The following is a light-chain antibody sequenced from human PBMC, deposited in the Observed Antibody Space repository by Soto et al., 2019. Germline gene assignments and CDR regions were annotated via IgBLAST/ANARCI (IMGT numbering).Light chain of an antibody. CDR2: DAS. V-gene: IGKV3-11*01. CDR1: PSVSNS. CDR3: QQRKKRPPVT. J-gene: IGKJ4*01. Sequence: ESVLTQSPATLSLSPGDRATLSCRASPSVSNSLAWYQHKPGQAPRLLIYDASNRATGVPTRFSGSGSGTDFPLTITRLEPEDFAVYSCQQRKKRPPVTFGGGTRVEIK.